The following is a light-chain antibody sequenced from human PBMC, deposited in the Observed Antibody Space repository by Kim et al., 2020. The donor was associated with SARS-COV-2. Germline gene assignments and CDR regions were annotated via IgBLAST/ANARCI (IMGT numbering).Light chain of an antibody. V-gene: IGKV3-20*01. CDR1: QSVSSSY. Sequence: EIVLTQSPGTLSLSPEERATLSCRASQSVSSSYLAWYQQKPGQAPRLLIYGASSRATGVPDRFSGSGSGTDFTLTITRLEPEDFAVYYCQQYGNSPHTFGQGTKVEIK. CDR2: GAS. CDR3: QQYGNSPHT. J-gene: IGKJ1*01.